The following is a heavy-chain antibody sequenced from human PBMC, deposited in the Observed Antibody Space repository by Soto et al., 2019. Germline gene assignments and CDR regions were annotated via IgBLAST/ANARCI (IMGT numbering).Heavy chain of an antibody. V-gene: IGHV1-2*02. Sequence: GASVKVSCKASGYTFTGYYMHWVRQAPGQGLEWMGWINPNSGGTNYAQKFQGRVTMTRDTSISTAYMELSRLRSDDTAVYYCARDGELLWFGELLSFDYWGQGTLVTVSS. CDR1: GYTFTGYY. CDR2: INPNSGGT. J-gene: IGHJ4*02. CDR3: ARDGELLWFGELLSFDY. D-gene: IGHD3-10*01.